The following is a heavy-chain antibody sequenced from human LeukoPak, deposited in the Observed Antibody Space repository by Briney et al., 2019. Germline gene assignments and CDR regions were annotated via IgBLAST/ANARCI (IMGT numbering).Heavy chain of an antibody. Sequence: SVKVPCKASGGTFSSYAISWVRQAPGQGLEWMGRIIPILGIANYAQKFQGRVTITADKSTSTAYMELSSLRSEDTAVYYCARDQPLYYYDSSGYYGMDVWGQGTTVTVSS. CDR2: IIPILGIA. J-gene: IGHJ6*02. V-gene: IGHV1-69*04. CDR1: GGTFSSYA. CDR3: ARDQPLYYYDSSGYYGMDV. D-gene: IGHD3-22*01.